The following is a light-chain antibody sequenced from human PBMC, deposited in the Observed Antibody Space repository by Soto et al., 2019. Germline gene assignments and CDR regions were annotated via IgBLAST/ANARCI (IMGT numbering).Light chain of an antibody. J-gene: IGKJ3*01. CDR2: AAS. CDR1: EGISNY. CDR3: QQYGSSQFT. V-gene: IGKV1-27*01. Sequence: DIQMTQSPSSLSASIGDRVTITCRASEGISNYVAWFQQKPGKVPKLLIYAASTLQSGVPSRFRGSGSGTDFTLTISSLQPDDVASYFCQQYGSSQFTFGPGTKVNIK.